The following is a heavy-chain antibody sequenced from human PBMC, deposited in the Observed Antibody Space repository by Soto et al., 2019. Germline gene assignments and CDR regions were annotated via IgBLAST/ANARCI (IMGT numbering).Heavy chain of an antibody. CDR3: AKEEDSQTLDY. Sequence: AADTVPCKPSGYNMKYYGSGWVQQAPGQGLEGMGWISPFNGKIKYGQKFQGRVTMTTDTSTSIAYMELTSLRSDDTAVYYCAKEEDSQTLDYWGQGTLVTVSS. V-gene: IGHV1-18*01. CDR2: ISPFNGKI. CDR1: GYNMKYYG. J-gene: IGHJ4*02.